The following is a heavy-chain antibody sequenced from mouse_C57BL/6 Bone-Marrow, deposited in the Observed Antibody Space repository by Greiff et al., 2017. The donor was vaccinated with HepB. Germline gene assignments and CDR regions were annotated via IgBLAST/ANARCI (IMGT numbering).Heavy chain of an antibody. J-gene: IGHJ2*01. Sequence: VQLQQSGPGLVKPSQSLSLTCSVTGYSITSGYYWNWIRQFPGNKLEWMGYISYDGSNNYNPSLKNRITITRDTSKNQFYLKLNSVTTEDTATYSCAREGVRQENYFDYWGQGTTLTVAS. CDR2: ISYDGSN. CDR3: AREGVRQENYFDY. CDR1: GYSITSGYY. V-gene: IGHV3-6*01. D-gene: IGHD2-14*01.